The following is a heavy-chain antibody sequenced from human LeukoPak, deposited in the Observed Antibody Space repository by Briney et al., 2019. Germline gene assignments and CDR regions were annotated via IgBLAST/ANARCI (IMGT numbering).Heavy chain of an antibody. CDR1: GFTLSSYE. Sequence: PGGSLRLSCAASGFTLSSYEMNWVRQAPGKGLEWVSYISSSGSTIYYADSVKGRFTISRDNAKNSLYLQINSLRAEDTAVYYCARVMITMVRGAQPFDYWGQGTLVTVSS. CDR3: ARVMITMVRGAQPFDY. CDR2: ISSSGSTI. D-gene: IGHD3-10*01. V-gene: IGHV3-48*03. J-gene: IGHJ4*02.